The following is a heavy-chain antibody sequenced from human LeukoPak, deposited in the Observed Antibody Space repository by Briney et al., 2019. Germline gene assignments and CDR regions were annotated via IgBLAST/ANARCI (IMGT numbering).Heavy chain of an antibody. CDR2: ISSSGSTI. D-gene: IGHD1-1*01. CDR1: GFTFSSYA. Sequence: TGGSLRLSCAASGFTFSSYAMSWVRQAPGKGLEWVSYISSSGSTIYYADSVKGRFTISRDNAKNSLYLQMNSLRAEDTAVYYCARDNLEYFDLWGRGTLVTVSS. V-gene: IGHV3-48*04. CDR3: ARDNLEYFDL. J-gene: IGHJ2*01.